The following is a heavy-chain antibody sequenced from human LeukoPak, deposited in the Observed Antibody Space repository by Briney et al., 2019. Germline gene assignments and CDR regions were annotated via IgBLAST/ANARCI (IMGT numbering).Heavy chain of an antibody. J-gene: IGHJ6*02. Sequence: LSLTCTVSGGSISSGDYYWSWIRQPPGKGLVWVSRVNGDGTTTNYADSVKGRFTTSRDNAKNTLYLHMNSLRAEDTAVYYCVCLGLLPSYGMDVWGQGTAVTVSS. V-gene: IGHV3-74*01. D-gene: IGHD2-15*01. CDR2: VNGDGTTT. CDR3: VCLGLLPSYGMDV. CDR1: GGSISSGDYY.